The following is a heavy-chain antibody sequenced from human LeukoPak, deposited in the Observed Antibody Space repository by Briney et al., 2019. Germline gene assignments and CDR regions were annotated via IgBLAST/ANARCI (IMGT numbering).Heavy chain of an antibody. D-gene: IGHD2-15*01. J-gene: IGHJ5*02. CDR3: AKVCGYCSGGDNWFDP. CDR1: GFTFSSYG. CDR2: IRYDGSNK. Sequence: PGGSLRLSCAASGFTFSSYGMHWVRQAPGKGLEWVAFIRYDGSNKYYADSVKDRFTISRDNSKNTLYLQMNSLRAEDTAVYYCAKVCGYCSGGDNWFDPWGQGTLVTVSS. V-gene: IGHV3-30*02.